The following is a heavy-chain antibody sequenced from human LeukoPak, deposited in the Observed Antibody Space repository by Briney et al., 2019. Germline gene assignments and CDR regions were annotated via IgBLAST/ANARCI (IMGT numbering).Heavy chain of an antibody. D-gene: IGHD3-9*01. J-gene: IGHJ4*02. V-gene: IGHV3-30*18. CDR2: ISYDGSNK. CDR3: AKDQVSVLRYFDWLWIFDY. Sequence: GGSLRLSCAASGFTFSSYGMHWVRQAPGKGLEWVAVISYDGSNKYYADSVKGRFTISRDNSKNTLYLQMNSLRAEDTAVYYCAKDQVSVLRYFDWLWIFDYWGQGTLVTVSS. CDR1: GFTFSSYG.